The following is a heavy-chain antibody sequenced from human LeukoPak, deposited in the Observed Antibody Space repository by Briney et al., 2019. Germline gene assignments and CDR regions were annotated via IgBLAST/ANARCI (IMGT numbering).Heavy chain of an antibody. J-gene: IGHJ5*02. D-gene: IGHD1-14*01. Sequence: SETLSLTCTVSGGSISSYYWSWIRQPPGKGLEWIGYIYYSGSTNYNPSLKSRVTISVDTSKNQFSLKLSSVAAADTAVYYCARDFEGMTGWFDPWGQGTLVTVSS. V-gene: IGHV4-59*01. CDR1: GGSISSYY. CDR2: IYYSGST. CDR3: ARDFEGMTGWFDP.